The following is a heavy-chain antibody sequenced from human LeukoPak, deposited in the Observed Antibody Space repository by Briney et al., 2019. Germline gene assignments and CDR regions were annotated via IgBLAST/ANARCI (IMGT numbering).Heavy chain of an antibody. Sequence: SETLSLTCTVSGGSISSSSYCWGWIRQPPGKGLEWIGSVYYSGSTYYNPSLKSRVTISVDTSKNQFSLKLSSVTAADTAVYYCARTKGARDFWSGYYLRDPFDYWGQGTLVTVSS. CDR1: GGSISSSSYC. V-gene: IGHV4-39*01. J-gene: IGHJ4*02. CDR2: VYYSGST. CDR3: ARTKGARDFWSGYYLRDPFDY. D-gene: IGHD3-3*01.